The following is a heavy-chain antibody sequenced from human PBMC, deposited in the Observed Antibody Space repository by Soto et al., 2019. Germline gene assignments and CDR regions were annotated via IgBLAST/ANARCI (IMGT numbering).Heavy chain of an antibody. J-gene: IGHJ4*02. CDR2: IYHSGST. Sequence: SETLSLTCAVSGGSISSSNWWSWVRQPPGKGLEWIGEIYHSGSTNYNPSLKSRVTISVDKSKNQFSLKLSSVTAADTAVYYTVIMRNILPSYPRHFDYWRQGTLVTVS. CDR3: VIMRNILPSYPRHFDY. D-gene: IGHD3-9*01. CDR1: GGSISSSNW. V-gene: IGHV4-4*02.